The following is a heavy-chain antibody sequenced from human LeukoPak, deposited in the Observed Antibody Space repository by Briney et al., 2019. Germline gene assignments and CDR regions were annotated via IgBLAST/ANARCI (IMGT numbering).Heavy chain of an antibody. CDR3: ARVNGRGGHFDY. V-gene: IGHV3-30*03. CDR2: ISYDGSNK. CDR1: GFTFSSYG. D-gene: IGHD3-10*01. Sequence: PGGSLRLSCAASGFTFSSYGLHWVRQAPGKGLEWVAVISYDGSNKYYADSVKGRFTISRDNSKTTLYLQMNSLRAEDTAVYYCARVNGRGGHFDYWGQGTLVTVSS. J-gene: IGHJ4*02.